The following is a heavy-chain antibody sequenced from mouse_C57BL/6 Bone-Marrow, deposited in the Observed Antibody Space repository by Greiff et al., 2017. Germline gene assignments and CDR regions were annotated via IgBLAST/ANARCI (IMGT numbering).Heavy chain of an antibody. Sequence: QVQLQQPGAELVRPGSSVKLSCKASGYTFTSYWMHWVKQRPIQGLEWIGNIDPSDSETHYNQKFKDKATLTVDKSSSTAYMQLSSLTSEDSAVYYCARALLSRNAMDYWGQGTSVTVSS. D-gene: IGHD1-1*01. CDR3: ARALLSRNAMDY. CDR2: IDPSDSET. V-gene: IGHV1-52*01. J-gene: IGHJ4*01. CDR1: GYTFTSYW.